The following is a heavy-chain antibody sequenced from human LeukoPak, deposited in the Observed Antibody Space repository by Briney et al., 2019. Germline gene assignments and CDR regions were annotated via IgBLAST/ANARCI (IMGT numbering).Heavy chain of an antibody. V-gene: IGHV3-33*01. Sequence: GGSLRLSCAASGFTFSSYGMHWVRQAPGKGLEWVAVIWYDGSNKYYADSVKGRFTISRDNSKNTLYLQMNSLRAEDTAVYYYARDWRYNWNDVAFDIWGQGTMVTVSS. CDR2: IWYDGSNK. CDR3: ARDWRYNWNDVAFDI. CDR1: GFTFSSYG. D-gene: IGHD1-1*01. J-gene: IGHJ3*02.